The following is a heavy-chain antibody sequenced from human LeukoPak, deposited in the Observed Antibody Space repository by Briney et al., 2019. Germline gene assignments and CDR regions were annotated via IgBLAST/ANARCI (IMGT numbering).Heavy chain of an antibody. V-gene: IGHV3-73*01. Sequence: GESLKLSCAASVFTFSGSAMHWVRPASGKGLEWVGRIRSIANSYATAYAASVKGRFTISRDDSKNTAYLKMNSLKTEDTAVYYCTSRDCSSTSCYRDPTYYYYFMDVWGKGTTVTVSS. CDR2: IRSIANSYAT. CDR1: VFTFSGSA. D-gene: IGHD2-2*01. J-gene: IGHJ6*03. CDR3: TSRDCSSTSCYRDPTYYYYFMDV.